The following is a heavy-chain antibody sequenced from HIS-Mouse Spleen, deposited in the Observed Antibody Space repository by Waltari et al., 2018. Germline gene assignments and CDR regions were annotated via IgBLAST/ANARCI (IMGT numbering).Heavy chain of an antibody. V-gene: IGHV4-39*07. CDR1: VGSISSSSYY. CDR3: AREIPYSSSWYDWYFDL. Sequence: QLQLQESGPGLVKPSETLSLTCTVSVGSISSSSYYWGWIRQPPGKGLEWIGSIYYSGSTYYNPSLKSRVTISVDTSKNQFSLKLGSVTAADTAVYYCAREIPYSSSWYDWYFDLWGRGTLVTVSS. CDR2: IYYSGST. D-gene: IGHD6-13*01. J-gene: IGHJ2*01.